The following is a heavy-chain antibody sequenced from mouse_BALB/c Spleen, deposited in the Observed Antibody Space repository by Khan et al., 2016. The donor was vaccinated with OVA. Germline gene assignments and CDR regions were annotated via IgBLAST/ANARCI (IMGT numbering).Heavy chain of an antibody. J-gene: IGHJ1*01. CDR3: ARRSV. CDR1: DYSITSDYA. V-gene: IGHV3-2*02. Sequence: EVKLEESGPGLVKPSQSLSLTYTVTDYSITSDYAWNWIRQFPGNKLEWMGYISYSGTTSYNPSLKSRISITRDTSKNQFFLQLNSVTAEDTATYYCARRSVWGAGTTVTVSS. CDR2: ISYSGTT.